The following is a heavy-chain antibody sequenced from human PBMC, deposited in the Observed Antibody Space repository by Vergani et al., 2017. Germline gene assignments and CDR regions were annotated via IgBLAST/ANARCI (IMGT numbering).Heavy chain of an antibody. D-gene: IGHD3-10*01. J-gene: IGHJ6*02. CDR3: ATSYYYGSGSYYRGNYYYGMDV. Sequence: QVQLVQSGAEVKKPGASVKVSCKASGYTFTGYYMHWVRQAPGQGLEWMGWINPNSGGTNYAQKFQGRVTMTRDTSISTAYMELSRLRSDDTAVYYCATSYYYGSGSYYRGNYYYGMDVWGQGP. V-gene: IGHV1-2*02. CDR2: INPNSGGT. CDR1: GYTFTGYY.